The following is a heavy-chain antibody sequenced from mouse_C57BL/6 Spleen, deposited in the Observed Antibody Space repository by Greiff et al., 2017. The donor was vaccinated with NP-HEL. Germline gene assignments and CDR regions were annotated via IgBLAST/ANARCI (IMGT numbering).Heavy chain of an antibody. V-gene: IGHV3-6*01. CDR1: GYSITSGYY. J-gene: IGHJ2*01. Sequence: EVQLQESVPGLVKPSQSLSLTCSVTGYSITSGYYWNWIRQFPGNKLEWMGYISYDGSNNYNPSLKNRISITRDTSKNQFFLKLNTVTTEDTATYYCARGKDVDYWGQGTTLTDSS. CDR3: ARGKDVDY. CDR2: ISYDGSN.